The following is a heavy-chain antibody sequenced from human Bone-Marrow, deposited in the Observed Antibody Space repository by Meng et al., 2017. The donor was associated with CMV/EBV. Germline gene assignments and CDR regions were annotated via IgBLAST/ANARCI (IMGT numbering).Heavy chain of an antibody. J-gene: IGHJ5*02. D-gene: IGHD7-27*01. CDR1: FPGYY. CDR3: ALGGRALGGLAWFDP. V-gene: IGHV1-2*02. Sequence: FPGYYIAWVRQAPGHGLEWLGWINPNGGATNYLQKFQGRVTMTRDTSVNTVYMALRRLASDDTAVYYCALGGRALGGLAWFDPWGQGTLVTLSS. CDR2: INPNGGAT.